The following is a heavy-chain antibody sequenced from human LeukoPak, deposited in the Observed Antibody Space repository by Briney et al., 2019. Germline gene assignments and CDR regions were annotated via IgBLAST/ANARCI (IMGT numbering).Heavy chain of an antibody. Sequence: GGSLRLSCAASGFTFSSYAMSWVRQAPGKGLEWVSAISGSGGSTYYADSVKGRFTISRDNSKNTLYLQMSIRTAEDTAEYYCEKDPGGTTNWFDPWGQGTLVTVSS. CDR2: ISGSGGST. D-gene: IGHD1-7*01. CDR3: EKDPGGTTNWFDP. J-gene: IGHJ5*02. V-gene: IGHV3-23*01. CDR1: GFTFSSYA.